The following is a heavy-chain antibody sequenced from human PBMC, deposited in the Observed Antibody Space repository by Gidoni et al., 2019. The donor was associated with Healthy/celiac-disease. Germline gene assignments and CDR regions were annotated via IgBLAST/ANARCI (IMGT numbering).Heavy chain of an antibody. Sequence: QVQLQQSGPGLVKPSQTLSLTCAISGDSVSSNSAAWHWIRQSPSRGLELLGRTYYRSKWYNDYAVSVKSRITINPDTSKDQFSLQLNSVTPEDTAVYYCARETPKGGATKYYFDYWGQGTLVTVSS. J-gene: IGHJ4*02. V-gene: IGHV6-1*01. CDR1: GDSVSSNSAA. CDR2: TYYRSKWYN. D-gene: IGHD1-26*01. CDR3: ARETPKGGATKYYFDY.